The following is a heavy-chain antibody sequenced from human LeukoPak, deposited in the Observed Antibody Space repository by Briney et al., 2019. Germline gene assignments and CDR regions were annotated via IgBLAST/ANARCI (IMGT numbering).Heavy chain of an antibody. CDR3: ARERWELQGNWFDP. J-gene: IGHJ5*02. Sequence: PGGSLRLSCAASGFTVSSNYMSWVRQAPGKGLEWVSVIYSGGSAYYADSVKGRFTISRHNSKNTLYLQMNSLRAEDTAVYYCARERWELQGNWFDPWGQGTLVTVSS. D-gene: IGHD1-26*01. CDR1: GFTVSSNY. V-gene: IGHV3-53*04. CDR2: IYSGGSA.